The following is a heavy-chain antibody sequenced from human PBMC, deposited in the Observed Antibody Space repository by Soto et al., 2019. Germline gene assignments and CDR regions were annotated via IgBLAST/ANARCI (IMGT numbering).Heavy chain of an antibody. CDR3: AKILDAGGTDY. D-gene: IGHD1-1*01. CDR1: GFTFSNYG. J-gene: IGHJ4*02. Sequence: EVQLLESGGDLVQPVGSLRLSCAASGFTFSNYGMAWVRQAPGKGLDWVSSISGDGAGTYYADSVKGRFTISRDNSKNTLSLQMNRLRGEDSAVYYCAKILDAGGTDYWGQGTLVTVSS. V-gene: IGHV3-23*01. CDR2: ISGDGAGT.